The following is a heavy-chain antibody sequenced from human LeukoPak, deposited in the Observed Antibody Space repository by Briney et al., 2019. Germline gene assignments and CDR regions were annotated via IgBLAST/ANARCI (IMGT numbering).Heavy chain of an antibody. D-gene: IGHD3-9*01. CDR3: AKDFSKDFDWLLSLDY. CDR1: GFTFSSYE. J-gene: IGHJ4*02. Sequence: GGSLRLSCAASGFTFSSYEMNWVRQAPGKGLEWVSYISSSGSTIYYADSVKGRFTISRDNAKNSLYLQMNSLRAEDTAVYYCAKDFSKDFDWLLSLDYWGQGTLVTVSS. V-gene: IGHV3-48*03. CDR2: ISSSGSTI.